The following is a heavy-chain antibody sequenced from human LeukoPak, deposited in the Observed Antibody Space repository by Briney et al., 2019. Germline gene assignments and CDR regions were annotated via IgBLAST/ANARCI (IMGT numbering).Heavy chain of an antibody. Sequence: GGSLRLSCAASGFTFSSYGMHWVRQAPGKGLEWVAVISYDGSNKYYADPVKGRFTISRDNSKNTLYLQMNSLRAEDTAVYYCAKFPTLENYSDYWGQGTLVTVSS. D-gene: IGHD1-1*01. V-gene: IGHV3-30*18. CDR3: AKFPTLENYSDY. CDR2: ISYDGSNK. J-gene: IGHJ4*02. CDR1: GFTFSSYG.